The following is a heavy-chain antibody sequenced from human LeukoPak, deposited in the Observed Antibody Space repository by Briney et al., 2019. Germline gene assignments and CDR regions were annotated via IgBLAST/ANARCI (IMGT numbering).Heavy chain of an antibody. CDR3: TTSYYDSSGYRN. Sequence: GGSLRLLCAVGFTFPNAWLSWVRQAPGKGLEWVGRIKSKTDGATTDYAAPVESRFTISRDDSKNTLYLQMNSLKTEDTAVYYCTTSYYDSSGYRNWGQGTLVTVSS. D-gene: IGHD3-22*01. V-gene: IGHV3-15*01. CDR1: GFTFPNAW. CDR2: IKSKTDGATT. J-gene: IGHJ4*02.